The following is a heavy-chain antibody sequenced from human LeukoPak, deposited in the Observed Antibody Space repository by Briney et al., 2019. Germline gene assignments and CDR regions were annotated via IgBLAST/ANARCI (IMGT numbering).Heavy chain of an antibody. J-gene: IGHJ4*02. CDR3: ARSPSGYRFDS. Sequence: PSETLSLTCAVSGGSVSSASYYWTWIRQPPGKGLEWIGYIYYTGSTNYNPSLKSRVTISADTSKNQFSLRLSSVTAADTAVYYCARSPSGYRFDSWGQGTLVTVSS. CDR2: IYYTGST. V-gene: IGHV4-61*01. CDR1: GGSVSSASYY. D-gene: IGHD3-22*01.